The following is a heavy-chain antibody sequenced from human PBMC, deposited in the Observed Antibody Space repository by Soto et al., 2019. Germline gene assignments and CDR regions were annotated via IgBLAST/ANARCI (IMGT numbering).Heavy chain of an antibody. CDR1: GHRFSFYW. Sequence: GESLKISCKGSGHRFSFYWIAWVRQMPGKGLEWMGIIYPDDSDTRYSPSFQGQVTISADKSISTAYLQWSSLKASDTAMYYCARAPPDDYGDYYFDYWGQGTLVTVSS. J-gene: IGHJ4*02. D-gene: IGHD4-17*01. CDR2: IYPDDSDT. V-gene: IGHV5-51*01. CDR3: ARAPPDDYGDYYFDY.